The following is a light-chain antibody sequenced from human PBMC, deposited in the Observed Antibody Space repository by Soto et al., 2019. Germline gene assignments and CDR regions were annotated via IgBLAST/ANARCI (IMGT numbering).Light chain of an antibody. V-gene: IGKV3-15*01. CDR1: ESLSYV. CDR3: QSYNDWPFA. CDR2: GVS. Sequence: EIVLTQSPATLSVSPGERVTLSCRASESLSYVLAWYQHKPGQSPRLLIYGVSTRVAGVPSRFSGGGSATDFTLTISSLQSEDFAVYYCQSYNDWPFAFGQGTKLEI. J-gene: IGKJ2*01.